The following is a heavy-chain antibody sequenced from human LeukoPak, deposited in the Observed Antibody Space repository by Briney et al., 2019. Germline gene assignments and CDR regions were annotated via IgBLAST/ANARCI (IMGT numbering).Heavy chain of an antibody. V-gene: IGHV4-38-2*02. D-gene: IGHD2-2*02. J-gene: IGHJ4*02. CDR3: ARDGPDIVVVPAAILPLDY. CDR1: GYSISSGYY. CDR2: IYHSGST. Sequence: SETLSLTFTVSGYSISSGYYWGWIRQPPGKGLEWIGSIYHSGSTYYNPSLKSRVTISVDTSKNQFSLKLSSVTAADTAVYYCARDGPDIVVVPAAILPLDYWGQGTLVTVSS.